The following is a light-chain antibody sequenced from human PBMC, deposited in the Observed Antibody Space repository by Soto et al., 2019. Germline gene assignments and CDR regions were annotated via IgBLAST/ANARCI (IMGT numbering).Light chain of an antibody. CDR2: EVS. CDR3: SSRAGSAPYV. Sequence: QSVLTQPPSASGSPGQSVTISCTGTSSDVGGYNYVSWYQHHPGKAPKVMVYEVSKRPSGVPDRFSGSKSGNTASLTVSGLQAGDEADYYCSSRAGSAPYVFGTGTKVTVL. J-gene: IGLJ1*01. CDR1: SSDVGGYNY. V-gene: IGLV2-8*01.